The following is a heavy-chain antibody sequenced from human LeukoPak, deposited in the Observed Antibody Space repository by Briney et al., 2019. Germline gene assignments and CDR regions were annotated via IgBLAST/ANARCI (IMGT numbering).Heavy chain of an antibody. CDR1: GFTFSSYA. CDR3: SRGIDGYDSIVDY. CDR2: LWYDGSNK. V-gene: IGHV3-33*01. D-gene: IGHD5-24*01. Sequence: GGSLRLSCAASGFTFSSYAMPWVRQAPGKGLEWVAVLWYDGSNKYYADSVKGRFTISRDNSKNTLYLQMNSLRVEDTAVYYCSRGIDGYDSIVDYWGQGTLVTVSS. J-gene: IGHJ4*02.